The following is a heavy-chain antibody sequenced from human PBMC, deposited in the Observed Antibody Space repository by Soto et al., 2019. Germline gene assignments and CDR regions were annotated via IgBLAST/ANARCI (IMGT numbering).Heavy chain of an antibody. CDR1: GFTFSSYG. V-gene: IGHV3-33*01. Sequence: GGSLRLSCAASGFTFSSYGMHWVRQAPGKGLEWVAVIWYDGSNKYYADSVKGRFTISRDNSKNTLYLQMNSLRAEDTAVYYCAREKAAGTGSGYFDYWGPGTLVTVSS. D-gene: IGHD6-13*01. J-gene: IGHJ4*02. CDR2: IWYDGSNK. CDR3: AREKAAGTGSGYFDY.